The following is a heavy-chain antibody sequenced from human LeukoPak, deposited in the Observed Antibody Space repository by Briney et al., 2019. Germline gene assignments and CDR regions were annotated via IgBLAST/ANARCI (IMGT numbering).Heavy chain of an antibody. Sequence: SETLSLTSTVSGGSISSYYWSWIRQPPGEGLEWVGYIYYSGSTNYNPSLKSGVTISVDTSKNQFSLKLSSVTAADTAVYYCARSYSSSSYFDYWGQGTLVTVSS. J-gene: IGHJ4*02. CDR1: GGSISSYY. D-gene: IGHD6-13*01. CDR3: ARSYSSSSYFDY. V-gene: IGHV4-59*01. CDR2: IYYSGST.